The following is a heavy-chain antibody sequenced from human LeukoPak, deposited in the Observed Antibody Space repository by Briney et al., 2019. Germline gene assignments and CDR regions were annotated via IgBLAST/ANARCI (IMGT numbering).Heavy chain of an antibody. D-gene: IGHD6-13*01. CDR3: ARARHSSSWYYLDY. CDR1: GFTVSGNY. J-gene: IGHJ4*02. V-gene: IGHV3-66*02. Sequence: GGSLRLSCAASGFTVSGNYMSWVRQAPGKGLEWVSIIYSGGSTYYADSVKGRFTISRDNSKNTLYLQMNSLRAEDTAVYYCARARHSSSWYYLDYWGQGTLVTVSS. CDR2: IYSGGST.